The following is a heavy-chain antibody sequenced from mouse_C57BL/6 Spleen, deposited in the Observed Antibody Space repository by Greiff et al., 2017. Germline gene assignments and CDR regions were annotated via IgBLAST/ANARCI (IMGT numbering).Heavy chain of an antibody. CDR2: IYPRSGNT. D-gene: IGHD2-3*01. CDR1: GYTFTSYG. V-gene: IGHV1-81*01. J-gene: IGHJ4*01. Sequence: LKESGAELARPGASVKLSCKASGYTFTSYGISWVKQRTGQGLEWIGEIYPRSGNTYYNEKFKGKATLTADKSSSTAYMELRSLTSEDSAVYFCARLRDDGYLYAMDYWGQGTSVTVSS. CDR3: ARLRDDGYLYAMDY.